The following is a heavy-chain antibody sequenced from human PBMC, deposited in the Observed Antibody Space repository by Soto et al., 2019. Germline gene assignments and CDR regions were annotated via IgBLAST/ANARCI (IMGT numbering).Heavy chain of an antibody. J-gene: IGHJ6*02. V-gene: IGHV1-69*13. CDR2: IIPIFGTA. CDR1: GGTFSSYA. CDR3: ARVSGYSGYEFGGQVDV. Sequence: SVKVSCKASGGTFSSYAISWVRQAPGQGLEWMGGIIPIFGTANYAQKFQGRVTITADESTSTAYMELSSLRSEDTAVYYCARVSGYSGYEFGGQVDVWGQGTTVTVSS. D-gene: IGHD5-12*01.